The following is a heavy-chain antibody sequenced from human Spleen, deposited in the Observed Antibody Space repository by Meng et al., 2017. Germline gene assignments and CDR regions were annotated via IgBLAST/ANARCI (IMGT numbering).Heavy chain of an antibody. V-gene: IGHV4-61*02. CDR3: ARANQYSSGWRTGYFDY. D-gene: IGHD6-19*01. CDR1: GGSISSSSYY. CDR2: IYTSGST. J-gene: IGHJ4*02. Sequence: SETLSLTCTVSGGSISSSSYYWSWIRQPAGKGLEWIGRIYTSGSTNYNPSLKSRVTMSVDTSKNQFSLKLSSVTAADTAVYYCARANQYSSGWRTGYFDYWGQGTLVTVSS.